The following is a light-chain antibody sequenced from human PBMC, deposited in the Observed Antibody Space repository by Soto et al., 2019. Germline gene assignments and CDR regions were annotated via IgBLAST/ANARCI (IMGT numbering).Light chain of an antibody. V-gene: IGKV3-20*01. Sequence: EFVLTQSPGTLSLSPGERATLSCRASQTVRNNYLAWYQQKPGQAPRLLIYDASSRATGIPDRFSGGGSGTDFTLTISRLEPEDFAVYYCQQYGSSHSWTFGQGTKVDI. CDR2: DAS. CDR1: QTVRNNY. J-gene: IGKJ1*01. CDR3: QQYGSSHSWT.